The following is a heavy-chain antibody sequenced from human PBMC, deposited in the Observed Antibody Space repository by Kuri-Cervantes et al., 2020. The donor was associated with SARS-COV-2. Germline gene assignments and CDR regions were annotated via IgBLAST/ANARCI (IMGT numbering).Heavy chain of an antibody. CDR1: GHDITYRF. D-gene: IGHD2-21*01. V-gene: IGHV1-45*02. CDR3: ARSGPGAISREDDAFDV. J-gene: IGHJ3*01. Sequence: SVKVSCKASGHDITYRFMHWVRQAPGQAPEWMGWITPFNGNTNYAQRLQGRVTITSDRSMNTAYMELSGLRSEDTAMYYCARSGPGAISREDDAFDVWGQGTMVTVSS. CDR2: ITPFNGNT.